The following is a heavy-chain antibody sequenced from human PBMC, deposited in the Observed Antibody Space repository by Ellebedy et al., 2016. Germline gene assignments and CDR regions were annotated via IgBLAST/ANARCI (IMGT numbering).Heavy chain of an antibody. V-gene: IGHV3-7*04. CDR1: GFTFSSYW. J-gene: IGHJ4*02. Sequence: GESLKISCAASGFTFSSYWMSWVRQAPGKGLEWVANIKQDGSEKYYVDSVKGRFTISRDNAKNSLFLQMNSLRAEDTAVYYCARGQTTSEYWGQGTLVTVSS. CDR3: ARGQTTSEY. CDR2: IKQDGSEK. D-gene: IGHD1-7*01.